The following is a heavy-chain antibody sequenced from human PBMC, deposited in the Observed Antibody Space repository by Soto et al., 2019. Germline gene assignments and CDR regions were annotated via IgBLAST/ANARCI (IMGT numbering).Heavy chain of an antibody. J-gene: IGHJ6*02. Sequence: QVHLVQSGAEVKKPGDSVKVSCKASGYTFTSCGISWVRQAPGQGLEWMGLINTYNGYTNYPQNFQGRVTITTDTSTVTVYMELRSLTSDDTAVYYCARDLTKGLDAWGQGTTVTVSS. CDR1: GYTFTSCG. CDR3: ARDLTKGLDA. CDR2: INTYNGYT. V-gene: IGHV1-18*01. D-gene: IGHD4-4*01.